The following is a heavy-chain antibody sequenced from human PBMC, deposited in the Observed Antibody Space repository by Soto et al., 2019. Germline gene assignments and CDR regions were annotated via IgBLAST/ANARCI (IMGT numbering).Heavy chain of an antibody. CDR3: ARVWGSYQAPSGGAGFDP. CDR1: GGSFSGYY. CDR2: IDHNGYT. Sequence: PDPLSLTFAVYGGSFSGYYWNWIRQPPGKGLEWIGEIDHNGYTNYNPTLKSQVTISVDTTKNQFSLRSLRSDDTAVYHCARVWGSYQAPSGGAGFDPWGQGTLVTVSS. J-gene: IGHJ5*02. D-gene: IGHD3-16*02. V-gene: IGHV4-34*01.